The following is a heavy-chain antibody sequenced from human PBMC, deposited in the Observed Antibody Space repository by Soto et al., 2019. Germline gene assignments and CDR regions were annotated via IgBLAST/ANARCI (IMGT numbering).Heavy chain of an antibody. CDR3: ARSRGGIVVVVAATFDY. CDR2: ISAYNGNT. D-gene: IGHD2-15*01. CDR1: GYTFTSYG. V-gene: IGHV1-18*01. J-gene: IGHJ4*02. Sequence: GASVKVSCKASGYTFTSYGISWVRQAPGQGLEWMGWISAYNGNTNYAQKLRGRVTMTTDTSTSTAYMELRSLRSDDTAVYYCARSRGGIVVVVAATFDYWGQGTLVTVSS.